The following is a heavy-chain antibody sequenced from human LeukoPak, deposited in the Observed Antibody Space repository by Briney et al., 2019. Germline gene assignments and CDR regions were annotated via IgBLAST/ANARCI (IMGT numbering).Heavy chain of an antibody. CDR3: ARRGPKYYMDV. CDR2: IYSSSSDI. CDR1: GFTFSSYN. Sequence: PGGSLRLSCAASGFTFSSYNMNWVRQAPGKGLEWVSSIYSSSSDIYYADSVKGRFTISRDNAKNSLYLQMNSLRAEDTAVYYCARRGPKYYMDVWGKGTTVTVSS. D-gene: IGHD3/OR15-3a*01. V-gene: IGHV3-21*01. J-gene: IGHJ6*03.